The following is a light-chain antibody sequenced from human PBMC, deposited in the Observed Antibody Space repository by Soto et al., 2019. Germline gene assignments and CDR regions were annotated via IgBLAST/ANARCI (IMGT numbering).Light chain of an antibody. Sequence: DIQMTQSPSTLSGSVGDSVTITCRASQTISSWLAWYQQKPGKAPKLLIYKAYTLKSGVTSRFSGSGSGTEFTLTISSLQPDDFATYYCQHYNSYSEAFGQGTKVDIK. V-gene: IGKV1-5*03. J-gene: IGKJ1*01. CDR2: KAY. CDR3: QHYNSYSEA. CDR1: QTISSW.